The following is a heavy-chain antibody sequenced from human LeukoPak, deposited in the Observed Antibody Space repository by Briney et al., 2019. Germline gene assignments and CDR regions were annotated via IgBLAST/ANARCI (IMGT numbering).Heavy chain of an antibody. CDR2: IYYSGST. J-gene: IGHJ4*02. Sequence: SETLSLTCTVSGGSISSYYWSWIRQPPGKGLEWIGYIYYSGSTNYNPSLKSRVTISVDTSKNQFSLKLSSVTAADTAVYYCARDRPLYYDFWSGYSPIWGQGTLVTVSS. V-gene: IGHV4-59*01. CDR3: ARDRPLYYDFWSGYSPI. D-gene: IGHD3-3*01. CDR1: GGSISSYY.